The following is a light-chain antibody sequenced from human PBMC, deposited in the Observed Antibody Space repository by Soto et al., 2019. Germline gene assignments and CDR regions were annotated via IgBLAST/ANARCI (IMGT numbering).Light chain of an antibody. CDR1: QSIRTY. J-gene: IGKJ2*01. Sequence: VVWTQSPAHLSLSPGERATLSRRASQSIRTYLAWYQQRPGQAPRLLIYDASNSATGIAARFSGSGSRTDFTHTISSRDHEEFASYYWQQRSAWPRTFGQGTRVEIK. V-gene: IGKV3-11*01. CDR3: QQRSAWPRT. CDR2: DAS.